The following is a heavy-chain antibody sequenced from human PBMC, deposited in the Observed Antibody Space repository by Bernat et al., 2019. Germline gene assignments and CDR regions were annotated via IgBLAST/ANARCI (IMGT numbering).Heavy chain of an antibody. CDR3: TTDFLAAHPHEHYYYYMDV. J-gene: IGHJ6*03. Sequence: EVQLVESGGGLVKPGGSLRLSCAASGFTFSNAWMSWVRQAPGKGLEWVGRIKSKTDGGTTDYAAPVKGRFTISRDDSKNTLYLQMNSLKTEDTAVYYCTTDFLAAHPHEHYYYYMDVWGKGTTVTVSS. CDR1: GFTFSNAW. V-gene: IGHV3-15*01. D-gene: IGHD6-6*01. CDR2: IKSKTDGGTT.